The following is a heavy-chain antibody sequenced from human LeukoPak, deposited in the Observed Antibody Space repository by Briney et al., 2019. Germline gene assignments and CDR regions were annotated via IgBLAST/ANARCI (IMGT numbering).Heavy chain of an antibody. V-gene: IGHV3-7*04. D-gene: IGHD3-22*01. J-gene: IGHJ4*02. CDR1: GFTFSSYW. CDR2: IKHDGSEK. CDR3: AREVPGYYDSSGYYDY. Sequence: GGSLRLSCAASGFTFSSYWMSWVRQAPGKGLEWVANIKHDGSEKYYVDSVKGRFTISRDNAKNSLYLQMNSLRAEDTAVYYCAREVPGYYDSSGYYDYWGQGTLVTASS.